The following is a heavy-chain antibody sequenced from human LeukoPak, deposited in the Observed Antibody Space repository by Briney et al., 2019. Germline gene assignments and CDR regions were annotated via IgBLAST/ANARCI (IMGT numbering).Heavy chain of an antibody. V-gene: IGHV3-48*01. CDR1: GFTFSSYS. CDR2: ISSSSSTI. J-gene: IGHJ6*03. Sequence: PGGSLRLSCAASGFTFSSYSMNWVRQAPGKGLEWVSYISSSSSTIYYADSVKGRFTISRDNAKNSLYLQMNRLRAEDTAVYYCARCPTYYYYMDVWGKGTTVTVSS. CDR3: ARCPTYYYYMDV.